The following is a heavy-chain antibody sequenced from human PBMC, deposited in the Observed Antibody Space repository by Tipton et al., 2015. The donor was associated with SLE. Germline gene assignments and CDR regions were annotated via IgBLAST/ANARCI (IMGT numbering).Heavy chain of an antibody. CDR3: ARGAKERITLVRVRPYYFDY. CDR1: GGSISNYY. Sequence: TLSLTCSVSGGSISNYYWSWIRQPPGKGLEWIGESNPSGSTNYNPSLKSRVTISVDTSKNQLSLKLTSVTAADTSVYYCARGAKERITLVRVRPYYFDYWGQGSLVTVSS. J-gene: IGHJ4*01. CDR2: SNPSGST. D-gene: IGHD3-10*01. V-gene: IGHV4-34*01.